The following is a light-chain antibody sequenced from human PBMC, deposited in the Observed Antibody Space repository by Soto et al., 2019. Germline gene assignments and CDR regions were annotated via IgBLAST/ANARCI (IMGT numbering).Light chain of an antibody. CDR3: QVWDSSSDLAV. CDR2: YDS. CDR1: NIGSKS. V-gene: IGLV3-21*04. Sequence: SYELTPPPSVSVAPGKTARITCGGNNIGSKSVHWYQQKPGQAPVLVIYYDSDRPSGIPERFSGSNSGNTATLTISRVEAGDEADYYCQVWDSSSDLAVFGGGTKLTVL. J-gene: IGLJ2*01.